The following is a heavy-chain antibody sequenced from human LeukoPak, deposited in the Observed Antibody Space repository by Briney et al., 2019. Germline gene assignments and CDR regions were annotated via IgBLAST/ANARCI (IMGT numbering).Heavy chain of an antibody. J-gene: IGHJ4*02. Sequence: PGGSLRLSCAASGFTFSSYGMSWVRQAPGKGLEWVSAISGSGGSTYYADSVKGRFTISRDNSKNTLYLQMNSLRAEDTAVYYCAKESAVQVSRWIVATIGFDYWGQGTLVTVSS. CDR3: AKESAVQVSRWIVATIGFDY. V-gene: IGHV3-23*01. CDR2: ISGSGGST. CDR1: GFTFSSYG. D-gene: IGHD5-12*01.